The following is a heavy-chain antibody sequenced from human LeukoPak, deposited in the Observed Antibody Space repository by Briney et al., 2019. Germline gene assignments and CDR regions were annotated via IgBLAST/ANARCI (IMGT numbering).Heavy chain of an antibody. CDR2: ISGSGGST. D-gene: IGHD6-19*01. J-gene: IGHJ4*02. Sequence: GGTLRLSCAASGFTLSNYGLSWVRQAPGKGLEWVSAISGSGGSTYYADSVKGRFIISRDNSKTTLYLQMNSLRAEDTAVYYCAKRVKITVAAYYFDYWGQGTLVTVSS. CDR1: GFTLSNYG. CDR3: AKRVKITVAAYYFDY. V-gene: IGHV3-23*01.